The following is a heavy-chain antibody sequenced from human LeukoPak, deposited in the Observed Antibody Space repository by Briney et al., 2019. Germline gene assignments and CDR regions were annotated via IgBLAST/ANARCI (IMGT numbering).Heavy chain of an antibody. Sequence: SETLSLTCTVSGGSIINSHWSWIRQPPGKGLEWIGFIYSSGSTNYNPSLKSRVTISVDTSKNQFSLKLTSVTAPDTAVYYCARLYKYRGGWSTFDYWGQGTLVTVSS. CDR1: GGSIINSH. CDR3: ARLYKYRGGWSTFDY. V-gene: IGHV4-59*08. D-gene: IGHD6-19*01. CDR2: IYSSGST. J-gene: IGHJ4*02.